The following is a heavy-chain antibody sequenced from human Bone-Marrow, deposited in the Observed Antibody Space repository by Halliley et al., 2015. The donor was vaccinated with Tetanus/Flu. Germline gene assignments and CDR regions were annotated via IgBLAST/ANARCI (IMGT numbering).Heavy chain of an antibody. J-gene: IGHJ4*02. CDR2: IYSSGST. CDR3: ARGLYYDSNPPSVDSDY. V-gene: IGHV4-59*01. D-gene: IGHD3-22*01. Sequence: TLSLTCTVSGGSISSYYWSWIRQPPGKGLEWIGYIYSSGSTNYNPSLKSRVTISVDTSKNQFSLKLSSVTAADTDVYYCARGLYYDSNPPSVDSDYWGQGSLVIVSS. CDR1: GGSISSYY.